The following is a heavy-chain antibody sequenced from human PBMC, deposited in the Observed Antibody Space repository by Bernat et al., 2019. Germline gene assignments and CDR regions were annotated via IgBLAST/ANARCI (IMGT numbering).Heavy chain of an antibody. J-gene: IGHJ4*02. D-gene: IGHD4-17*01. Sequence: QITLKESGPTLVKPTQTLTLTCTFSGFSLSTSGVGVGWIRQPPGKALEWLALIYWDDDKRYSPSLKSRLTITKDTSKNQVVLTMTNMDPVDTATYYCAHHHSDNCGDYGYFDYWGQGTLVPVSA. V-gene: IGHV2-5*02. CDR1: GFSLSTSGVG. CDR2: IYWDDDK. CDR3: AHHHSDNCGDYGYFDY.